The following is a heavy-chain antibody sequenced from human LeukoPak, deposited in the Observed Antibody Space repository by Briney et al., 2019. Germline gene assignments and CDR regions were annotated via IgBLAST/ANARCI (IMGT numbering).Heavy chain of an antibody. V-gene: IGHV4-34*01. J-gene: IGHJ5*02. CDR2: INHSGST. Sequence: PSETLSLTCAVYGGSFSGHYWSWIRQPPGKGLEWIGEINHSGSTNYNPSLKSRVTISVDTSKNQFSLKLSSVTAADTAVYYCARGHFGRRFDPWGQGTLVTVSS. D-gene: IGHD3-3*01. CDR1: GGSFSGHY. CDR3: ARGHFGRRFDP.